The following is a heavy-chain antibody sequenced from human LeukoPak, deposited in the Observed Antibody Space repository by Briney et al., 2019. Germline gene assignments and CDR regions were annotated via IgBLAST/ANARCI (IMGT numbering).Heavy chain of an antibody. D-gene: IGHD3-9*01. CDR3: ARHISHAVYFDWLLYEGSLALGFDY. J-gene: IGHJ4*02. CDR1: GGSISSSNW. Sequence: SGTLSLTCAVSGGSISSSNWWSWVRQPPGKGLEWIGEIYHSGSTNYNPSLKSRVTISVDKSKNQFSLKLSSVTAADTAVYYCARHISHAVYFDWLLYEGSLALGFDYWGQGTLVTVSS. V-gene: IGHV4-4*02. CDR2: IYHSGST.